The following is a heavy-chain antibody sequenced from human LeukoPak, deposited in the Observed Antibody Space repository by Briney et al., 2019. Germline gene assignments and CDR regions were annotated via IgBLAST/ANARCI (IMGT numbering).Heavy chain of an antibody. CDR3: TSRLSPARFYSGSYQIDY. V-gene: IGHV3-73*01. CDR2: IRSKANSYAT. Sequence: GGSLRLSCAASGFTFSGSAMHWVRQASGKGLEWVDRIRSKANSYATAYAASVKGRFTISRDDSKNTAYLQMNSLKTEDTAVYYCTSRLSPARFYSGSYQIDYWGQGTLVTVSS. J-gene: IGHJ4*02. CDR1: GFTFSGSA. D-gene: IGHD1-26*01.